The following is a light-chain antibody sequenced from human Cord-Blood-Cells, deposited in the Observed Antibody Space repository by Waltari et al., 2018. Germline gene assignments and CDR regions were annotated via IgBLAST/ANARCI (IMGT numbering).Light chain of an antibody. V-gene: IGLV1-40*01. J-gene: IGLJ2*01. CDR2: ENS. CDR1: SSNIGAGYD. Sequence: QSVLTQPPSVSGAPGQRVTITCTGSSSNIGAGYDVHWYQQPPGTAPKLLIYENSHRPSGVPDRFSSSKAGTSASLAITELQAEDEADYDCQSYDSSLSGWVFGGGTKLTVL. CDR3: QSYDSSLSGWV.